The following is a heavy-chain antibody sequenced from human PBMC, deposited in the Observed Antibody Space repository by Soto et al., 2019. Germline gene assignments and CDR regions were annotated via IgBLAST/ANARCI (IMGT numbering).Heavy chain of an antibody. V-gene: IGHV3-23*01. CDR1: GFTFSSYA. CDR3: ANEKVPANYYYGMAV. J-gene: IGHJ6*02. CDR2: ISGSGGST. Sequence: GGSLRLSCAASGFTFSSYAMSWVRQAPGKGLEWVSAISGSGGSTYYADSVKGRFTISRDNSKNTLYLQMNSLRAEDTAVYYCANEKVPANYYYGMAVWGQGTTVTVSS. D-gene: IGHD2-2*01.